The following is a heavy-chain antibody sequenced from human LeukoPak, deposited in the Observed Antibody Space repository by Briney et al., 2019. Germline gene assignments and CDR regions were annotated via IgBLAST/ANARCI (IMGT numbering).Heavy chain of an antibody. CDR1: GFSLRTSGVG. Sequence: PGPTLVNPTQTLTLTCTFSGFSLRTSGVGVGWLRQPPGKALEWLALIYWDDDKRYSPSLKSRRTITQDTSKNHGVHTIANRDPVDTATYYCAHARWQWLARVAYNWFDPWGQGTLVTVSS. CDR3: AHARWQWLARVAYNWFDP. D-gene: IGHD6-19*01. V-gene: IGHV2-5*02. J-gene: IGHJ5*02. CDR2: IYWDDDK.